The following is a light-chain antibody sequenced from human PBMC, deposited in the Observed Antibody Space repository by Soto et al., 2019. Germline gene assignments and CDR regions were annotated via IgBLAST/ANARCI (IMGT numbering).Light chain of an antibody. V-gene: IGLV2-8*01. J-gene: IGLJ3*02. CDR3: SSYGGSNNLV. CDR1: SSDVGAYNY. CDR2: EVT. Sequence: LTQTPSASGSPGQSVTISCTGTSSDVGAYNYVSWYQQHPGKAPKVMIYEVTKRPSGVPDRFSGSKSGNTASLTVSGLQAEDEADYYCSSYGGSNNLVFGGGTKLTVL.